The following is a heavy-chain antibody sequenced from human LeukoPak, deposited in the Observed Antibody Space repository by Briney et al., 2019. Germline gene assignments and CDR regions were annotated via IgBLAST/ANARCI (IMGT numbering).Heavy chain of an antibody. CDR2: IWYDGSNK. D-gene: IGHD6-13*01. CDR3: AKVAGIAARYYYYYMDV. J-gene: IGHJ6*03. CDR1: GFTFSSYG. V-gene: IGHV3-33*06. Sequence: GGSLRLSCAASGFTFSSYGMHGVRQAPGKGLEWVAVIWYDGSNKYYADSVKGRFTISRDNSKNTLYLQMNSLRAEDTAVYYCAKVAGIAARYYYYYMDVWGKGTTVTVSS.